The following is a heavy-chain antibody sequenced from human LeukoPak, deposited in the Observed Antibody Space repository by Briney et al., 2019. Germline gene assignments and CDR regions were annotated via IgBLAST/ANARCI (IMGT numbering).Heavy chain of an antibody. V-gene: IGHV4-59*05. CDR2: LYYIGST. CDR3: ARHVDTAMVTGAFDI. Sequence: SETLSLTCTVSGGSISSYYWSWIRQPPGKGLEWIGSLYYIGSTYYNPSLKSRVTISVDTSKNQFSLKLNSVTAADTAMYYCARHVDTAMVTGAFDIWGQGTMVTVSS. J-gene: IGHJ3*02. CDR1: GGSISSYY. D-gene: IGHD5-18*01.